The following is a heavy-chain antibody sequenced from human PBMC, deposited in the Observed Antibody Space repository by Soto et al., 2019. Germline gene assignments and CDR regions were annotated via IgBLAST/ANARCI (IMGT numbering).Heavy chain of an antibody. CDR2: IYWDDDK. D-gene: IGHD2-15*01. V-gene: IGHV2-5*02. CDR3: AHRPSYCSGGSCYSGFDY. CDR1: RLEHSTSGVG. J-gene: IGHJ4*02. Sequence: QITLKESGPTLVKPTQTLTMTSTFSRLEHSTSGVGVGWIRQPPGKALEWLALIYWDDDKRYSPSLKSRLTITKDTSKNQVVLTMTNMDPVDTATYDCAHRPSYCSGGSCYSGFDYWGQGTLVTVSS.